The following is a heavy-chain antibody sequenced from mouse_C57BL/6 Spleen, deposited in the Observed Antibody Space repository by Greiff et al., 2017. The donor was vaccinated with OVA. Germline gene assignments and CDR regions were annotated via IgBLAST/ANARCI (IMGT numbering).Heavy chain of an antibody. CDR2: IYPGDGDT. CDR1: GYAFSSYW. CDR3: ARFDLYAMDY. V-gene: IGHV1-80*01. J-gene: IGHJ4*01. Sequence: QVQLKESGAELVKPGASVKISCKASGYAFSSYWLNWVKQRPGKGLEWIGQIYPGDGDTNYNGKFKGKATLTADKSSSTAYMQLSSLTSEDSAVYFCARFDLYAMDYWGQGTSVTVSS.